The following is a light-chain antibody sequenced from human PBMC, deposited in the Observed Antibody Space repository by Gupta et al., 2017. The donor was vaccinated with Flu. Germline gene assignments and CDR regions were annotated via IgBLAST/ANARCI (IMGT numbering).Light chain of an antibody. J-gene: IGKJ1*01. CDR1: QSVLYSSNNKNY. Sequence: DIVMSQSSVSLAVSLGERATINCKSSQSVLYSSNNKNYLAWYQQKPGQPPKLLIYWASTRESGVPDRCSGRGSGTDFTLSISSLQAEDVAVYYCQQDDSTPWTFGQGTKVEIK. CDR2: WAS. CDR3: QQDDSTPWT. V-gene: IGKV4-1*01.